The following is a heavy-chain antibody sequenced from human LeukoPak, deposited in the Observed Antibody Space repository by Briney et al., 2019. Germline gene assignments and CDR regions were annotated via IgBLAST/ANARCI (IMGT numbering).Heavy chain of an antibody. CDR3: SPDPGVGESLIIAP. CDR1: GFSITNAR. J-gene: IGHJ5*02. D-gene: IGHD3-3*01. Sequence: KAGGSLRLSCAASGFSITNARMSWVRQGPGKGLEWVGHIKSESDGGTIYYPAPVKGRFVISRDDSKNTLYLQMDSLKTEDNAVFPCSPDPGVGESLIIAPWGQGTPVTVSS. V-gene: IGHV3-15*01. CDR2: IKSESDGGTI.